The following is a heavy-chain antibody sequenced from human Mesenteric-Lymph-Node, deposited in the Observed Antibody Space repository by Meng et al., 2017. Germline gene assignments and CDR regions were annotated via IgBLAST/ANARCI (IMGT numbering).Heavy chain of an antibody. J-gene: IGHJ4*02. CDR3: ARRPTGIDY. CDR2: IIHGGSP. D-gene: IGHD2-8*02. V-gene: IGHV4-34*12. CDR1: GGSLSGAY. Sequence: QVQLQQWGAGLLKPSETLSHTCAVNGGSLSGAYLNWIRQPPGKGVEWIGEIIHGGSPSYNPSLKSRVTISIDTSKNQLSLMLSSVTAADTAVYYCARRPTGIDYWGQGTLVTVSS.